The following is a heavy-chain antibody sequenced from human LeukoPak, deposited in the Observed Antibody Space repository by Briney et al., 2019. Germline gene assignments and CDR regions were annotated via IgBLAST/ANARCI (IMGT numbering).Heavy chain of an antibody. CDR1: GYSISSGYY. CDR2: MYHSGST. D-gene: IGHD3-22*01. CDR3: SSSGSLYRFDY. J-gene: IGHJ4*02. V-gene: IGHV4-38-2*02. Sequence: SETLSLTCSVSGYSISSGYYWGWIRQPPGKGLEWIGSMYHSGSTYYNLSLKSRVTISLDTSKNQFSLKLTSVTAADTAVYYCSSSGSLYRFDYWGQGTLVTVSS.